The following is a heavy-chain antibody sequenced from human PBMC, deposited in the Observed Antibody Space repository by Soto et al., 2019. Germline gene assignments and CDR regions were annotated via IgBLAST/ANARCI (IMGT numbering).Heavy chain of an antibody. CDR2: IVPTLRIT. V-gene: IGHV1-69*08. J-gene: IGHJ5*02. D-gene: IGHD1-26*01. CDR1: GGTSTIYT. Sequence: QVQLVQSGAEVKKPGASLRVSCETSGGTSTIYTITWVRQAPGQGLQWMGRIVPTLRITNYAQEFQGRLTITADSSTSTAHIELTSLTSEDTAVYYCATDKYGAGRVGVHSWGQATLVTVSS. CDR3: ATDKYGAGRVGVHS.